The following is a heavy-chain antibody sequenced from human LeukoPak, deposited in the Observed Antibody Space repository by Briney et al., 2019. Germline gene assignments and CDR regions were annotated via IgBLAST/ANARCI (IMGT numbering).Heavy chain of an antibody. CDR3: ARAPGHMGFFDH. Sequence: GGSLRLSCVASGFSFSSFTMNWVRQVPGKGLEWVSSISSHSSYIYYADSVKGRFTISRDNANNSLYLQMNSLRAEDTAVYYCARAPGHMGFFDHWGQGTLVTVSS. J-gene: IGHJ4*02. CDR2: ISSHSSYI. D-gene: IGHD2-21*01. CDR1: GFSFSSFT. V-gene: IGHV3-21*01.